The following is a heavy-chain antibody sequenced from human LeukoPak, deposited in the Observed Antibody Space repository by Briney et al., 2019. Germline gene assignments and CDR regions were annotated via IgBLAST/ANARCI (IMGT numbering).Heavy chain of an antibody. J-gene: IGHJ3*02. CDR2: VYHVGTT. D-gene: IGHD6-13*01. CDR3: ARCLGFLIGSSWYPDAFDI. Sequence: SETLSLTCSVSGGSISSDYWSWIRQPPGKGLEWIGVYHVGTTDYNPSLKSRVTISVDRSKNQMSLKLSSVTAADTAVYYCARCLGFLIGSSWYPDAFDIWGQGTMVTVSS. V-gene: IGHV4-59*08. CDR1: GGSISSDY.